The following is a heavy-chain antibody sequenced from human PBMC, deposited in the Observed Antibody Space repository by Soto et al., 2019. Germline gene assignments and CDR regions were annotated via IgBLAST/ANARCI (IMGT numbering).Heavy chain of an antibody. J-gene: IGHJ6*02. D-gene: IGHD2-21*01. CDR2: ISGYNGNT. CDR3: ARDVFCGGAPACPDMDV. CDR1: GYTFSGYS. Sequence: QVVLEQSGGEVKKPGASVKVSCKASGYTFSGYSITWVRQAPGQGLEWMGRISGYNGNTNYARTLRGRPTLTTDTSTRTAYMELRSLTSDDTAVYCCARDVFCGGAPACPDMDVWGQGATVTVSS. V-gene: IGHV1-18*04.